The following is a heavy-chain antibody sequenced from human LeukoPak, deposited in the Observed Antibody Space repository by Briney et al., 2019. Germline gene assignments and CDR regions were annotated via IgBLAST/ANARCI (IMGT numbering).Heavy chain of an antibody. V-gene: IGHV6-1*01. D-gene: IGHD6-19*01. J-gene: IGHJ6*02. CDR2: TYYRSKWYN. CDR3: ARGMAVAGNYYYYYGMDV. CDR1: GDSVSSNSAA. Sequence: SQTLSLTCAISGDSVSSNSAAWNWIRQSPSRGLEWLGRTYYRSKWYNDYAVSVKSRITINPDTSKNQFSLQLNSVTPGDTAVYYCARGMAVAGNYYYYYGMDVWGQGTTVTVSS.